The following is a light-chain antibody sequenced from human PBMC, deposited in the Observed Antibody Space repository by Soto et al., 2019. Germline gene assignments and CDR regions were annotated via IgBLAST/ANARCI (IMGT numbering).Light chain of an antibody. J-gene: IGLJ3*02. Sequence: QSVLTQPPSASGSPGQSVTISCTGTSSDVGGYNYVSWYQQHPGKAPKLMIYEVNKWPSGVPDRFSGSKSANTASLTVSGLQAEDEADYYCSSYAGSNNLVFGGGTKLTVL. CDR2: EVN. CDR1: SSDVGGYNY. CDR3: SSYAGSNNLV. V-gene: IGLV2-8*01.